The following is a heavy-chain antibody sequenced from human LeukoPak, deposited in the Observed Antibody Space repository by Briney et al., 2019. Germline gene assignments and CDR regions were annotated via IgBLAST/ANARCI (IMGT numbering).Heavy chain of an antibody. CDR1: GFTVSSNY. J-gene: IGHJ4*02. CDR3: ARGRPGYSSGWGIDY. CDR2: IYSGGST. Sequence: GGSLRLSCAASGFTVSSNYMSWVRQAPGKGLEWVSVIYSGGSTYYADSVKGRFTISRDNSKNTLYLQMNSLRAEDTAVYYCARGRPGYSSGWGIDYWGQGTLVTVSS. D-gene: IGHD6-19*01. V-gene: IGHV3-53*01.